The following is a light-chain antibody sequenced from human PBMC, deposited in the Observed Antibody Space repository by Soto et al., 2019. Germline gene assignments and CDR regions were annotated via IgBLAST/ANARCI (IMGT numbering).Light chain of an antibody. CDR2: SNN. Sequence: QSVLTQPPSASGTPGQRVTISCSGSSSNIGSNTVNWYQQLPGTAPKLLIYSNNQRPSGVPDRFSGSKSGTSASLAICGLQSEDEADYYCAAWDDSLNGVVFVGGTKLTVL. CDR1: SSNIGSNT. V-gene: IGLV1-44*01. CDR3: AAWDDSLNGVV. J-gene: IGLJ2*01.